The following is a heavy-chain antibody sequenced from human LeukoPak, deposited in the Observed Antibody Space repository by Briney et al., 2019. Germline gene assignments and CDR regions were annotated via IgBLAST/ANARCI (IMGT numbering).Heavy chain of an antibody. Sequence: PGGSLRLSCAASGFTFSNYEMNWVRQAPGKGLEWVSYISGSGGTIYNADSVEGRFTISRDNAKNSLYLQMNSLTAEDTAVYYCARFRQQIAYYYYYAVDVRGQGTTVTVSS. D-gene: IGHD3-10*01. CDR3: ARFRQQIAYYYYYAVDV. CDR1: GFTFSNYE. V-gene: IGHV3-48*03. J-gene: IGHJ6*02. CDR2: ISGSGGTI.